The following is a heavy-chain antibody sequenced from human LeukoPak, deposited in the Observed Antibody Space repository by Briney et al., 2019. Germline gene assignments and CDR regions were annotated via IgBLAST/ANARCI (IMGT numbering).Heavy chain of an antibody. CDR3: ARDSGDYSKEYDGFDT. CDR2: MNPNSGNT. CDR1: GYTFTSYD. Sequence: GASVKVSCKASGYTFTSYDINWVRQATGQGLEWMGWMNPNSGNTGYAQKLQGRVTMTTDTSTSTAYMELRSLRSDDTAVYYCARDSGDYSKEYDGFDTWGQGTMVTVSS. J-gene: IGHJ3*02. V-gene: IGHV1-8*02. D-gene: IGHD4-11*01.